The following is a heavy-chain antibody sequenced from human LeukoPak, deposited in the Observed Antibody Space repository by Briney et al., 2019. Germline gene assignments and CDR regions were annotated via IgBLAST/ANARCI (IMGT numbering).Heavy chain of an antibody. V-gene: IGHV1-8*03. CDR1: GYTFTSYD. CDR2: MNPNSGNT. Sequence: ASVKVSCKASGYTFTSYDINWVRQATGQGLEWTGWMNPNSGNTGYAQKFQGRVTITRNTSISTAYMELSSLRSEDTAVYYCARGLFNYYGSGSQEGMDVWGKGTTVTVSS. CDR3: ARGLFNYYGSGSQEGMDV. J-gene: IGHJ6*03. D-gene: IGHD3-10*01.